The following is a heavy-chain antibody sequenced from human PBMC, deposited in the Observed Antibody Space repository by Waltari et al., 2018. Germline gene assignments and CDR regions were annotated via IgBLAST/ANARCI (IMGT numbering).Heavy chain of an antibody. CDR1: GGSISSGGYY. Sequence: QVQLQESGPGLVQPSQTLSLTCTVAGGSISSGGYYWSWIRQHPGKGLEWIGYIYYSGSTYYNPSLKSLVTISVDTSKNQFSLKLSSVTAADTAVYYCARAYGDYYYYYMDVWGKGTTVTVSS. CDR3: ARAYGDYYYYYMDV. J-gene: IGHJ6*03. D-gene: IGHD4-17*01. CDR2: IYYSGST. V-gene: IGHV4-31*01.